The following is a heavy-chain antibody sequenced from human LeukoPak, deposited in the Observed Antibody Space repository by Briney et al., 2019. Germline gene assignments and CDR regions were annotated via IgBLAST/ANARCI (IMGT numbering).Heavy chain of an antibody. CDR3: ARGRRYYYGSGFYY. D-gene: IGHD3-10*01. J-gene: IGHJ4*01. V-gene: IGHV4-34*01. Sequence: SETLSLTCAVYGGTFKDYYWTWIRQSPGKGLEWIWEINHSGTINSNPSLKSRVTISVDTSKNQFSLRLTSVTAADAAIYYCARGRRYYYGSGFYYWGQGTLVTVST. CDR1: GGTFKDYY. CDR2: INHSGTI.